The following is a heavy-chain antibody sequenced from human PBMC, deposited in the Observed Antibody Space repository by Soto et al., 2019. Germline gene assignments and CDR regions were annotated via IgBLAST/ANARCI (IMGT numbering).Heavy chain of an antibody. V-gene: IGHV4-30-2*01. J-gene: IGHJ4*02. CDR1: GGSINSGGYS. CDR3: ARTFTSMGLFDY. D-gene: IGHD2-8*01. CDR2: LYYGGAT. Sequence: AWETLSLTCAVSGGSINSGGYSWSWIRQPPGKGLEWIGYLYYGGATYSKPSLKSRVSISVDWSKNQFSLKLNSVTAADTAVYYCARTFTSMGLFDYWGPGTLVTVSS.